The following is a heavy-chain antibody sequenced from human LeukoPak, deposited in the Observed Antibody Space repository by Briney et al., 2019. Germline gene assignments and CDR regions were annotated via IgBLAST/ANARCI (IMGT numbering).Heavy chain of an antibody. CDR2: ISSSSSYI. V-gene: IGHV3-21*01. Sequence: PGGSLRLPCAASGFTFSTYSMNWVRQAPGKGLEWVSSISSSSSYIYYADSVKGRFTISRDNAKNSLYLQMNSLRAEDTAVYYCARHRIAVAGTWWFDPWGQGTLVTVSS. CDR3: ARHRIAVAGTWWFDP. J-gene: IGHJ5*02. CDR1: GFTFSTYS. D-gene: IGHD6-19*01.